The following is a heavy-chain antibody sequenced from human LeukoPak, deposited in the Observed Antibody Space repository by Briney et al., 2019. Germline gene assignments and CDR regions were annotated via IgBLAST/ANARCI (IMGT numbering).Heavy chain of an antibody. J-gene: IGHJ6*03. Sequence: GGSLRLSCAASGFTFDDYAMHWVRQAPGKGLERVSGISWNSGSIGYADSVKGRFTISRDNAKNSLYLQMNSLRAEDTALYYCAKEHYYYYMDVWGKGTTVTISS. CDR2: ISWNSGSI. CDR1: GFTFDDYA. CDR3: AKEHYYYYMDV. V-gene: IGHV3-9*01.